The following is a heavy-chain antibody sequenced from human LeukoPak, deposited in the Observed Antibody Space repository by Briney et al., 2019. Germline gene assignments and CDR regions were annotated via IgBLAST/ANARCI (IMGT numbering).Heavy chain of an antibody. CDR2: IDSSSSTI. V-gene: IGHV3-48*02. D-gene: IGHD6-19*01. Sequence: GGSLRLSCEASGFTFSSYIMNWVRQAPGEGLEWLSYIDSSSSTIYYADSVKGRFTIFRDNAKKSLYLQMNSLRDEDTAVYYCARYEYNSGQIFDYWGQGTLVTVSS. J-gene: IGHJ4*02. CDR3: ARYEYNSGQIFDY. CDR1: GFTFSSYI.